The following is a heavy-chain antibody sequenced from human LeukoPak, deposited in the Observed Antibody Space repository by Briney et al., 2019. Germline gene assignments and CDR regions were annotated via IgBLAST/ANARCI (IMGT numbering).Heavy chain of an antibody. Sequence: ASVKVSCKASGYTFTSYGISWVRQPPAPGLEWMGWISTYNGNTNYAQKLQDRVTMTTDTSTNKAYSELRSLGAGATAVYYWARDQIGSVGARLQHAYYYMDVWGKGTTVTVSS. CDR1: GYTFTSYG. V-gene: IGHV1-18*01. D-gene: IGHD1-26*01. CDR2: ISTYNGNT. J-gene: IGHJ6*03. CDR3: ARDQIGSVGARLQHAYYYMDV.